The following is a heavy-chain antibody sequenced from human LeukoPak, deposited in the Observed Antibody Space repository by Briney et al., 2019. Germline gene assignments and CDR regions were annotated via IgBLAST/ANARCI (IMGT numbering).Heavy chain of an antibody. CDR2: IYYSGST. J-gene: IGHJ3*02. CDR1: GGSISSSSYY. D-gene: IGHD3-22*01. Sequence: SETLSLTCTVSGGSISSSSYYWGWIRQPPGKGLEWIGSIYYSGSTYYNPSLKSRVTISVDTSKNQFSLKLSSVTAADTAVYYCARETDYYDSSGPGEIWGQGTMVTVSS. CDR3: ARETDYYDSSGPGEI. V-gene: IGHV4-39*07.